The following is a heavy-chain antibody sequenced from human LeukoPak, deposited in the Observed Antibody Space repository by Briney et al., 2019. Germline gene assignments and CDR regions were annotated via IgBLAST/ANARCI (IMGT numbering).Heavy chain of an antibody. J-gene: IGHJ4*02. CDR3: ARDGLGYYYGSGSYQ. D-gene: IGHD3-10*01. Sequence: ASVKVSCKASGYTFTSYYAHWVRQAPGQGLEWMGIINPSGGSTSYAQKFQGRVTMTRDTSTNTVYMELNSLRAEDTAVYYCARDGLGYYYGSGSYQWGQGTLVTVSS. CDR1: GYTFTSYY. CDR2: INPSGGST. V-gene: IGHV1-46*01.